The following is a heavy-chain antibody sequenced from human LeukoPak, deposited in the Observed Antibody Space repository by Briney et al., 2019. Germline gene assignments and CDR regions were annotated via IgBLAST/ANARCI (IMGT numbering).Heavy chain of an antibody. V-gene: IGHV3-48*02. CDR1: GFTFRSFN. CDR3: AKDSDYYHSSGYYYAYFQH. D-gene: IGHD3-22*01. J-gene: IGHJ1*01. CDR2: ISSSSSTI. Sequence: GGSLRLSCAASGFTFRSFNMNWVRQAPGKGLEWVSYISSSSSTIYYADSVKGRFTISRDNAKNSLYLQMNSLRDEDTAVYYCAKDSDYYHSSGYYYAYFQHWGQGTLVTVSS.